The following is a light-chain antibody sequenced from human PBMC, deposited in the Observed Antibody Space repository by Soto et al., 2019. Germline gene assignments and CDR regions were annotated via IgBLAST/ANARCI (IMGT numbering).Light chain of an antibody. CDR3: QHYNSYSAA. Sequence: DIQMTQSPSTLSASVGDRVTITCRASQTISSGLAWYQQKPGKAPKLLIYKASTLKSGVPSRFSGSGSGTEFTFTISSLQPDDFATYYCQHYNSYSAAFGQGTKVEL. J-gene: IGKJ1*01. CDR2: KAS. CDR1: QTISSG. V-gene: IGKV1-5*03.